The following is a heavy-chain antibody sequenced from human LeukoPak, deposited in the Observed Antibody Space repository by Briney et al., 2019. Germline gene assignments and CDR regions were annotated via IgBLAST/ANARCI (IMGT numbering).Heavy chain of an antibody. CDR1: GFIFSNYA. Sequence: PGGSLRLSCAVSGFIFSNYAMHWVRQAPGKGLEWVALISYDGSNKYYADSVKGRFTISRDNSKNTLYLRMSSLRAEDTAVYHCARRNHYDREETDYWGQGTLVTVSS. CDR3: ARRNHYDREETDY. J-gene: IGHJ4*02. D-gene: IGHD3-22*01. V-gene: IGHV3-30*04. CDR2: ISYDGSNK.